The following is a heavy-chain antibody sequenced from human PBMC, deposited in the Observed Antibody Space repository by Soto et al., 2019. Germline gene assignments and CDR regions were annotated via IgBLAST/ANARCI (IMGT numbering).Heavy chain of an antibody. CDR2: IYHSGST. V-gene: IGHV4-4*02. Sequence: PSETLSLTCAVSGGSISSSNWWSWVRQPPGKGLEWIGEIYHSGSTNYNPSLKSRVTISVDKSKNQFSLKLSSVTAADTAVYYCARAPLRGYGSGSYFITGFDPWGQGTLVTVSS. J-gene: IGHJ5*02. CDR1: GGSISSSNW. D-gene: IGHD3-10*01. CDR3: ARAPLRGYGSGSYFITGFDP.